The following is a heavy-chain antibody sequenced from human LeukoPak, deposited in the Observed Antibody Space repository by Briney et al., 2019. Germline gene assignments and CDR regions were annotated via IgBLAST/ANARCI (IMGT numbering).Heavy chain of an antibody. V-gene: IGHV3-9*01. D-gene: IGHD3-22*01. Sequence: PGGSLRLSCAASGFTFDDYAMHWVRQAPGKGLEWVSGISWNSGSIGYADSVKGRFTISRDNAKNSLYLQMNSLRAEDTAVYYCASYLKGDSSGYYYKDDAFDIWGQGTMVTVSS. CDR1: GFTFDDYA. CDR3: ASYLKGDSSGYYYKDDAFDI. CDR2: ISWNSGSI. J-gene: IGHJ3*02.